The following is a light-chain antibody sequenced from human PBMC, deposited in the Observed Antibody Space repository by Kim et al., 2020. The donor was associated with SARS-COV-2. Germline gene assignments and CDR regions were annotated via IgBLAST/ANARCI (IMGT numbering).Light chain of an antibody. CDR2: KAS. J-gene: IGKJ2*02. V-gene: IGKV1-5*03. CDR3: QQYQNYVCT. Sequence: SASVGDRVTITCRASQNINKWLAWYQQKPGKAPNLLIYKASTLQIGVPSRFSGSGSGTEFTLTISSLQPDDFATYFCQQYQNYVCTFGQGTKLEI. CDR1: QNINKW.